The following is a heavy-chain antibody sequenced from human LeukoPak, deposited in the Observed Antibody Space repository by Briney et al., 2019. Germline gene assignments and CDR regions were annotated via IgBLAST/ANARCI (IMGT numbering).Heavy chain of an antibody. Sequence: SVKVSCKASGGTFSSYAISWVRQAPGQGLEWMGGIIPIFGTANYAQKFQGRVTITADESASTAYMELSSLRSEDTAVYYCARGYSYGLHAFDIWGQGTMVTVSS. J-gene: IGHJ3*02. D-gene: IGHD5-18*01. V-gene: IGHV1-69*13. CDR3: ARGYSYGLHAFDI. CDR1: GGTFSSYA. CDR2: IIPIFGTA.